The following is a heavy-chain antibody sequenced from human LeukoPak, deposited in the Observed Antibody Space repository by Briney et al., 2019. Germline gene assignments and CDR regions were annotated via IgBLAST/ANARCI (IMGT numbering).Heavy chain of an antibody. CDR2: ISYDGSNK. J-gene: IGHJ4*02. D-gene: IGHD6-13*01. Sequence: GGSLRLSCAASGFTLSSYAMHWVRQAPGKGLEWVAVISYDGSNKYYADSVKGRFTISRDNSKNTLYLQMNSLRAEDTAVYYCARVGVVKGSSSWYFDYWGQGTLVTVSS. V-gene: IGHV3-30*04. CDR1: GFTLSSYA. CDR3: ARVGVVKGSSSWYFDY.